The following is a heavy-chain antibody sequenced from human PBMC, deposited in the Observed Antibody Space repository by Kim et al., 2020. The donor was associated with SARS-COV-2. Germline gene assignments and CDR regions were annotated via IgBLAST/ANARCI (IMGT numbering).Heavy chain of an antibody. CDR1: GYTFTSYA. D-gene: IGHD3-3*01. J-gene: IGHJ6*02. CDR2: INTNTGNP. Sequence: ASVKVSCKASGYTFTSYAMNWVRQAPGQGLEWMGWINTNTGNPTYAQGFTGRFVFSLDTSVSTAYLQISSLKAEDTAVYYCARDIGTITIFGVVIIPPSGXXVWGQGXTVXVSS. CDR3: ARDIGTITIFGVVIIPPSGXXV. V-gene: IGHV7-4-1*02.